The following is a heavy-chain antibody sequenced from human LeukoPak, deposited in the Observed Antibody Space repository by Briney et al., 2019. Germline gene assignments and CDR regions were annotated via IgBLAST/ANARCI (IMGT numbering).Heavy chain of an antibody. D-gene: IGHD3-10*01. Sequence: GGSLRLSCAASGFTFSSYGMHWVRQAPGKGLEWVAFIRYDGSNKYYADSVKGRFTISRDNSKNTLYLQMNSLRAEDTAVYYCAKDRWAMVRGVIGYMDVWGKGTTVTISS. CDR1: GFTFSSYG. J-gene: IGHJ6*03. V-gene: IGHV3-30*02. CDR3: AKDRWAMVRGVIGYMDV. CDR2: IRYDGSNK.